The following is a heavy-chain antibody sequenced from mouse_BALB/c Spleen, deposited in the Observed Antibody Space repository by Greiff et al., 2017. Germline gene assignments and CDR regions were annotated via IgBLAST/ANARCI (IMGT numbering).Heavy chain of an antibody. CDR3: ARHRNGSSRYWYFDV. Sequence: EVKLMESGGGLVKPGGSLKLSCAASGFAFSSYDMSWVRQTPEKRLEWVAYISNGGGSTYYPDTVKGRFTISRDNAKNTLYLQMSSLKSEDTAMYYCARHRNGSSRYWYFDVWGAGTTVTVSS. J-gene: IGHJ1*01. CDR2: ISNGGGST. D-gene: IGHD1-1*01. V-gene: IGHV5-12-1*01. CDR1: GFAFSSYD.